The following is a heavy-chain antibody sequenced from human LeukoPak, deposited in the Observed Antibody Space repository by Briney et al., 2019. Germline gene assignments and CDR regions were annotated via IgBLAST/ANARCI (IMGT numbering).Heavy chain of an antibody. Sequence: SETLSLTCAVYGGSFSGYYWSWIRQPPGKGLDWIGEINHSGSTNYNPSLKSRVTISVDTSKNQFSLKLSSVTAADTAVYYCARPKSGPKSEWGRGTLVTVSS. D-gene: IGHD2-15*01. CDR1: GGSFSGYY. J-gene: IGHJ2*01. V-gene: IGHV4-34*01. CDR3: ARPKSGPKSE. CDR2: INHSGST.